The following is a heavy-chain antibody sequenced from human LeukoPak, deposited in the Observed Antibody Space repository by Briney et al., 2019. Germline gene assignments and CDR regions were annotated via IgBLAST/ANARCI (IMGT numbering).Heavy chain of an antibody. J-gene: IGHJ5*01. CDR3: AWTDSSGSGGWFDS. Sequence: SETLSLTCAVSGVSISSGSYYWSWLRQPAGKGLEWVGSSDTSGSSNYNLFRKSRVTISVNTSKNQFSLKLSSVTAAATAVYYCAWTDSSGSGGWFDSWGQGTLVTVSS. D-gene: IGHD3-22*01. CDR1: GVSISSGSYY. CDR2: SDTSGSS. V-gene: IGHV4-61*02.